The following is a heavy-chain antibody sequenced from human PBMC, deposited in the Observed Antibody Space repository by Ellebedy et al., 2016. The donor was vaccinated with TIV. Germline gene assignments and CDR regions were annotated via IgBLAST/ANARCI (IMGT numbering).Heavy chain of an antibody. J-gene: IGHJ4*02. CDR3: REGHYSDV. Sequence: GGSLRLSXATSGTRFGDFFMSWVRQAPGRGLQWVSTISAGGDDTYLADSVEGRFTISRDNSRNILYLQMSSLRDEDSVIYYCREGHYSDVWGQGTQVTVSA. V-gene: IGHV3-23*01. CDR1: GTRFGDFF. CDR2: ISAGGDDT.